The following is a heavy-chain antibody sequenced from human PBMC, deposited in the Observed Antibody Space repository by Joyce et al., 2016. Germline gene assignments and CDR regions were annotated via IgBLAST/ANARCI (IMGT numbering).Heavy chain of an antibody. D-gene: IGHD7-27*01. CDR1: GYTFTNFD. CDR2: MTPNSGNT. J-gene: IGHJ4*02. V-gene: IGHV1-8*01. CDR3: ARNKYGTGDFDF. Sequence: QVQLVQSGAEVKKPGASVKVSCKASGYTFTNFDINWVRQAPGQGLGGLGWMTPNSGNTGDAQNFQGRVTMTRDTSISTAYMELSSLRSEDTAVYFCARNKYGTGDFDFWGQGTPVTVSS.